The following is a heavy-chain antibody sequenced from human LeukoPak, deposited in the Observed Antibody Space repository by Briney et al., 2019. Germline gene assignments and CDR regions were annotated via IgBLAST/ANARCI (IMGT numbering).Heavy chain of an antibody. CDR2: INPSGST. D-gene: IGHD5-18*01. J-gene: IGHJ4*02. CDR1: GGSFSGYY. CDR3: ARGERDTAISY. Sequence: PSETLSLTCAVYGGSFSGYYWSWIRQPPGKGLEWIGEINPSGSTNYNPSLKSRVTISVDTSKNQFSLKLSSVTAADTAVYYCARGERDTAISYWGQGTLVTVSS. V-gene: IGHV4-34*01.